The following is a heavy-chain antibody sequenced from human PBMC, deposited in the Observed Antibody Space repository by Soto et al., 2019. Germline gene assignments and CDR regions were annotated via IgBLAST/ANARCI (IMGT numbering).Heavy chain of an antibody. CDR2: ISYDGSNK. CDR3: AKQMYHAIVVVPAGVDY. D-gene: IGHD2-2*01. Sequence: QVQLVESGGGVVQPGRSLRLSCAASGFTFSSYGMHWVRQAPGKGLEWVAVISYDGSNKYYADSVKGRFTISRDNSKNTLYLRMNSLRAEDTAVYYCAKQMYHAIVVVPAGVDYWGQGTLVTVSS. J-gene: IGHJ4*02. CDR1: GFTFSSYG. V-gene: IGHV3-30*18.